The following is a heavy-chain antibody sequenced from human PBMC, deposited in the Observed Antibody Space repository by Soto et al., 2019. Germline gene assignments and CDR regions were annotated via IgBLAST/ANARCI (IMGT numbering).Heavy chain of an antibody. V-gene: IGHV4-4*02. Sequence: SETLSLTCSVSGDSISNNKWWSWVRQPPGKGLEWIGEMHYSGSIHYNAPLKSRATLSVDKSRNQFSLQLTSVTAADTAVYYCARVPSPWGQGTLVTVS. CDR2: MHYSGSI. CDR3: ARVPSP. CDR1: GDSISNNKW. J-gene: IGHJ5*02.